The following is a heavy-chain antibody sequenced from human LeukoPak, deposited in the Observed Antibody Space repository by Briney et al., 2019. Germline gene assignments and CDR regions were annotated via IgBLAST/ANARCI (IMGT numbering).Heavy chain of an antibody. CDR3: ARAGGSGCFDY. D-gene: IGHD3-22*01. Sequence: GGSLRLSCAASGFTFSTYSLNWVRQAPGRGLEWASSISSRSTYIYYADSVKGRFTISRDNAKNSLYLQMNSLRAEDTAVYYCARAGGSGCFDYWGQGTLVTVSS. J-gene: IGHJ4*02. V-gene: IGHV3-21*01. CDR2: ISSRSTYI. CDR1: GFTFSTYS.